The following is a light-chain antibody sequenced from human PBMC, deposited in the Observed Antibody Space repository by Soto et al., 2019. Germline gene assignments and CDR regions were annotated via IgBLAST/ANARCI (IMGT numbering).Light chain of an antibody. V-gene: IGKV1-27*01. J-gene: IGKJ1*01. CDR1: QGISTY. CDR3: QKYDRAPRT. CDR2: AAS. Sequence: DIQMTQSPSSLSASVGDRVTITCRASQGISTYLAWYQQKPGKVPQILISAASAVHSGVPSRFSGSGSGTDFTLTISSLQPEDVATYYCQKYDRAPRTFGQGTKVEMK.